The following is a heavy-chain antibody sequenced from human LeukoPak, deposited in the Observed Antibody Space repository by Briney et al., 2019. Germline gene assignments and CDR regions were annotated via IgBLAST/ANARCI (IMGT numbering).Heavy chain of an antibody. D-gene: IGHD6-19*01. J-gene: IGHJ6*03. CDR1: GYTFTSYY. Sequence: GASVKVSCKASGYTFTSYYMHWVRQAPGQGLEWMGIINPSGGSTSYAQKFQGRVTMTRDMSTSTVYMELSSLRSEDTAVYYCARLSSGPTSDYYYYMDVWGKGTTVTVSS. CDR3: ARLSSGPTSDYYYYMDV. V-gene: IGHV1-46*01. CDR2: INPSGGST.